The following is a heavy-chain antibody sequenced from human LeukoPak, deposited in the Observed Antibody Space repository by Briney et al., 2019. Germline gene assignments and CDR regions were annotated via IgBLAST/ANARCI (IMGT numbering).Heavy chain of an antibody. CDR3: VRERGETGLTDY. D-gene: IGHD7-27*01. Sequence: GGSLRLSCAASGFTVSSNYMSWVRQAPGKGLEWVSVIYTGGSTYYADSVKGRFTISRDNAKNTLYLQMNSLRAEDTAVYYCVRERGETGLTDYWGQGTLVTVSS. CDR2: IYTGGST. J-gene: IGHJ4*02. CDR1: GFTVSSNY. V-gene: IGHV3-66*01.